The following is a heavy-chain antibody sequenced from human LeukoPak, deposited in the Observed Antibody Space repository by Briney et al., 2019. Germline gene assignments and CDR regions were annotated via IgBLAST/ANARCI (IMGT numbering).Heavy chain of an antibody. CDR1: GGSISSYY. CDR2: IYTSGST. Sequence: SETLSLTCTVSGGSISSYYWSWIRQPAGKGLEWIGRIYTSGSTNYNPSLKSRVTMSVDTSKNQFSLKLSSVTAADTAVYYCARNPLDIVVVPAADHYYYYYGMDVWGQGTTVTVSS. D-gene: IGHD2-2*03. CDR3: ARNPLDIVVVPAADHYYYYYGMDV. J-gene: IGHJ6*02. V-gene: IGHV4-4*07.